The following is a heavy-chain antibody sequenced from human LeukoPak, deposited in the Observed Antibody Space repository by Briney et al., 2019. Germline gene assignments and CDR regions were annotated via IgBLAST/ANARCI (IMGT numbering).Heavy chain of an antibody. CDR1: GGSISSSSYY. CDR2: IFYSGST. Sequence: PSETLSLTCTVSGGSISSSSYYWGWIRQPPGKGLEWIGTIFYSGSTYYNPSLKSRVTISVDTSKNQFSLKLSSVTAADTAVYYCARAAQLVGARNYYYMDVWGKGTTVTVSS. D-gene: IGHD1-26*01. CDR3: ARAAQLVGARNYYYMDV. J-gene: IGHJ6*03. V-gene: IGHV4-39*07.